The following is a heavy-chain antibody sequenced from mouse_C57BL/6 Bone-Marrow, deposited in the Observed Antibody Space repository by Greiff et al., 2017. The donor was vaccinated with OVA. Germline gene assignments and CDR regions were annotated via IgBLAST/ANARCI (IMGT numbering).Heavy chain of an antibody. V-gene: IGHV1-76*01. Sequence: QVQLKESGAELVRPGASVKLSCKASGYTFTDYYINWVKQRPGQGLEWIARIYPGSGNTYYNEKFKGKATLTAEKSSSTAYMQLSSLTSEDSAVYFCARLGGNYPDYWGQGTTLTVSS. CDR2: IYPGSGNT. CDR1: GYTFTDYY. D-gene: IGHD2-1*01. J-gene: IGHJ2*01. CDR3: ARLGGNYPDY.